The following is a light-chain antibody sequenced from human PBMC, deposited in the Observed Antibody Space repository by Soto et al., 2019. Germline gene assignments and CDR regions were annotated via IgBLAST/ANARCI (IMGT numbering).Light chain of an antibody. CDR1: QSVSSSY. CDR3: QHYCSSPYT. Sequence: EIVLTQSPGTLSLSPGERATLSCRASQSVSSSYLAWYQQKPGQAPRLLIYGASSRATGIPGRFSGSGSGTDFTLTISRLEPEDVAVYYCQHYCSSPYTFGQGTKLEIK. CDR2: GAS. J-gene: IGKJ2*01. V-gene: IGKV3-20*01.